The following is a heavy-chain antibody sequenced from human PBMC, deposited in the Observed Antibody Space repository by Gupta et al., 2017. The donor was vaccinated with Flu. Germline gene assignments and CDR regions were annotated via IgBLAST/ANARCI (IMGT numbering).Heavy chain of an antibody. D-gene: IGHD4-17*01. CDR3: ARDSTTSSVRPEYYMDV. CDR1: GGTFSTHA. Sequence: QVQLVQSGAEVKKPGSSVKVSCTASGGTFSTHAISWVRQAPGQGLEWMGGIIPIFGTINYSQKFQGRVTITAEESTSTVYMDLSSLRSEDTAVYYCARDSTTSSVRPEYYMDVWGKGTTVTVSS. J-gene: IGHJ6*03. CDR2: IIPIFGTI. V-gene: IGHV1-69*01.